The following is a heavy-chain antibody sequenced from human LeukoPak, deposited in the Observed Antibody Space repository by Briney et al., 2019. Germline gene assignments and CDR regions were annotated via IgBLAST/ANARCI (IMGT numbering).Heavy chain of an antibody. CDR1: GYTFTDYY. CDR3: ARYDILTGGGY. D-gene: IGHD3-9*01. J-gene: IGHJ4*02. V-gene: IGHV1-2*02. CDR2: INPNNGGT. Sequence: ASVNVSCKASGYTFTDYYMHWMRQAPGQGLEWMGWINPNNGGTNYAQKFQGRVTMTRDTSTSTVYMELSSLRSEDTAVYYCARYDILTGGGYWGQGTLVTVSS.